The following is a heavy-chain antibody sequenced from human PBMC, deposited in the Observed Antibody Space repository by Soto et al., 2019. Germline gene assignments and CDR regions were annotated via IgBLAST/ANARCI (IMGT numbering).Heavy chain of an antibody. V-gene: IGHV3-9*01. CDR3: TKGTWYYYDRSVYLDY. J-gene: IGHJ4*02. D-gene: IGHD3-22*01. CDR2: ISWNSGTI. Sequence: EVQLVESGGGLVQPGRSLRLSCAASGFTFDDYAMHWVRQAPGKGLEWVSGISWNSGTIGYADSVKGRFTISRDNANNSLDLQMNSLSNEDTAWYYCTKGTWYYYDRSVYLDYWGQGTLVTVSS. CDR1: GFTFDDYA.